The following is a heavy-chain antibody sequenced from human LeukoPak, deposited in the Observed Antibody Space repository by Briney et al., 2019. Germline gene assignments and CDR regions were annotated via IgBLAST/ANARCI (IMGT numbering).Heavy chain of an antibody. CDR2: ISAYNGNT. V-gene: IGHV1-18*01. CDR1: GYTFTSYG. J-gene: IGHJ4*02. D-gene: IGHD6-19*01. CDR3: ARDRAVAGYFDY. Sequence: ASVKVSCKASGYTFTSYGISWVRQAPGQGLEWMGWISAYNGNTNYAQKLQGRVTMTTDTSTSTAYMELRSLRSDDTAVYYCARDRAVAGYFDYWGQGILVTVSS.